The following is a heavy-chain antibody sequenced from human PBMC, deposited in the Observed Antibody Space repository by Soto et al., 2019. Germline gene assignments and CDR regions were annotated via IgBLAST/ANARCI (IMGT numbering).Heavy chain of an antibody. V-gene: IGHV4-30-4*01. J-gene: IGHJ5*02. D-gene: IGHD4-4*01. CDR3: ARGPGTTVTTNWFDP. CDR2: IYHSGST. CDR1: GGSISSGDYY. Sequence: SETLSLTCTVSGGSISSGDYYWSWIRQPPGKGLEWIGYIYHSGSTYYNPSLKSRVTISVDRSKNQFSLKLSSVTAADTAVYYCARGPGTTVTTNWFDPWGQGTLVTVSS.